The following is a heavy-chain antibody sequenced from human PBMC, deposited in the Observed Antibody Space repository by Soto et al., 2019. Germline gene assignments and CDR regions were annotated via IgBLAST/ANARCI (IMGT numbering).Heavy chain of an antibody. CDR2: INPNSGGT. Sequence: GASVKVSCKASGYTFTGYYTHWVRQAPGQGLEWMGWINPNSGGTNYAQKFQGWVTMTRDTSISTAYMELSRLRSDDTAVYYCARGHRLGLRFSEEGWFDPWGQGTLVTVSS. CDR1: GYTFTGYY. D-gene: IGHD3-3*01. V-gene: IGHV1-2*04. CDR3: ARGHRLGLRFSEEGWFDP. J-gene: IGHJ5*02.